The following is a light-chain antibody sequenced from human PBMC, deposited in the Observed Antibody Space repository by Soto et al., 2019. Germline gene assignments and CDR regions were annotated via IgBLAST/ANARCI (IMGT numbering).Light chain of an antibody. J-gene: IGKJ3*01. CDR1: QSISSW. Sequence: DIQMTQSPSSLSVSAVGGVTITFRASQSISSWLAWYQQKPGKAPKLLIYDVSSLDSGVPSRFSGSRSGTDFTLTVSSLQPEDFATYDCQQFDDYPFTGGTGTKGEI. CDR3: QQFDDYPFT. CDR2: DVS. V-gene: IGKV1-5*01.